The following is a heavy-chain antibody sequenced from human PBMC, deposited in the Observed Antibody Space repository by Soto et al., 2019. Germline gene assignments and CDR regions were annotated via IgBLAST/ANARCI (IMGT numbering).Heavy chain of an antibody. V-gene: IGHV4-31*03. Sequence: SETLSLTCTVSGGSISSGGYYWNWIRQHPGKGLEWIGYIYYSGSTYYNPSLKSRVTISVDTSKNQFSLKLSSVTAADTAVYYCARESSVITFGGVTRSFDYWGQGTLVTVSS. CDR1: GGSISSGGYY. J-gene: IGHJ4*02. CDR3: ARESSVITFGGVTRSFDY. CDR2: IYYSGST. D-gene: IGHD3-16*01.